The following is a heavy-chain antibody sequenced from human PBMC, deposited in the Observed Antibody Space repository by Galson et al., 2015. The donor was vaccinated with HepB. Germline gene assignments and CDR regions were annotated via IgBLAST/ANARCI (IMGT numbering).Heavy chain of an antibody. CDR1: GFTFSSYA. D-gene: IGHD4-17*01. CDR2: ISGSGGST. Sequence: SLRLSCAASGFTFSSYAMSWVRQAPGKGLEWVSAISGSGGSTYYADSVKGRFTISRDNSKNTLYLQMNSLRAEDTAVYYCAKDRRPTTVTTWVCAFDIWGQGTMVTVSS. CDR3: AKDRRPTTVTTWVCAFDI. J-gene: IGHJ3*02. V-gene: IGHV3-23*01.